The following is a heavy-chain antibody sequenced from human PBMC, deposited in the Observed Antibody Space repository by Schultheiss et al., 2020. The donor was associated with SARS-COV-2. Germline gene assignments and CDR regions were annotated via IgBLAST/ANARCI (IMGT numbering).Heavy chain of an antibody. CDR2: ISYDGSNK. J-gene: IGHJ6*02. CDR1: GFTFSSYA. CDR3: AREEGVTTYYYYGMDV. Sequence: GESLKISCAASGFTFSSYAMHWVRQAPGKGLEWVAVISYDGSNKYYADSVKGRFTISRDNSKNTLYLQMNSLRAEDTAVYYCAREEGVTTYYYYGMDVWGQGTTVTVSS. V-gene: IGHV3-30-3*01. D-gene: IGHD4-17*01.